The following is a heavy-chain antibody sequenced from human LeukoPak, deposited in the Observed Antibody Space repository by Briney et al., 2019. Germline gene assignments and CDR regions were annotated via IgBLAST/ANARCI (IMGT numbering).Heavy chain of an antibody. V-gene: IGHV3-7*01. Sequence: GGSLRLSCAASGFTFSNYWMTWVPQAPGKALEWVANIKQDGSEKYYVDSVKGRFTISRDNAKNSLYLQMNSLRAEDTAVYYCARSETTYYYDSSVYFYYYYGMDVWGQGTAVTVSS. J-gene: IGHJ6*02. CDR3: ARSETTYYYDSSVYFYYYYGMDV. D-gene: IGHD3-22*01. CDR2: IKQDGSEK. CDR1: GFTFSNYW.